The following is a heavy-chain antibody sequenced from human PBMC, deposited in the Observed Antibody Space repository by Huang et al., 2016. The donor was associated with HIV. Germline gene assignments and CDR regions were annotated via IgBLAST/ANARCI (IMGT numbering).Heavy chain of an antibody. Sequence: QGQLVESGGGVVRPGRSLRLSCAASGFSFSNYAMHWVRPAPGKRREGVTFISNEGTTTYYANSVKGRVTISRDNFKNTLYLQMNRLRGDDTAVYYCTREYTVAGAFDIWGQGTMVTVSS. CDR2: ISNEGTTT. J-gene: IGHJ3*02. CDR1: GFSFSNYA. V-gene: IGHV3-30-3*01. CDR3: TREYTVAGAFDI. D-gene: IGHD5-12*01.